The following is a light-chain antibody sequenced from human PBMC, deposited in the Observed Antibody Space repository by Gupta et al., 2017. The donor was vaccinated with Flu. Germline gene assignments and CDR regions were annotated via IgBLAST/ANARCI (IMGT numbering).Light chain of an antibody. CDR1: SFNVGNNY. CDR2: ENN. Sequence: SVLKQPPSVSAAPGQKVTISCYGSSFNVGNNYVSWYQHSPGTAPKLLIYENNKRPSGIPDRFSGSKSGTSATLGISGLQTGDEADYVCGTWDSSLSAGVFGGGTKLTVL. CDR3: GTWDSSLSAGV. J-gene: IGLJ3*02. V-gene: IGLV1-51*02.